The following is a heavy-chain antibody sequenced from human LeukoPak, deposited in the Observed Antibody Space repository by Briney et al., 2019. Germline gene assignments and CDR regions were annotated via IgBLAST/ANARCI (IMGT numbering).Heavy chain of an antibody. J-gene: IGHJ4*02. CDR3: ARDYGGHFDY. CDR2: IYYSGGT. V-gene: IGHV4-39*02. D-gene: IGHD4-23*01. Sequence: SETLSLTCTVSGGSISSSSYYWGWIRQPPGKGLEWIGSIYYSGGTYYNPSLKSRVTISVDTSKNQFSLKLSSVTAADTAVYYCARDYGGHFDYWGQGTLVTVSS. CDR1: GGSISSSSYY.